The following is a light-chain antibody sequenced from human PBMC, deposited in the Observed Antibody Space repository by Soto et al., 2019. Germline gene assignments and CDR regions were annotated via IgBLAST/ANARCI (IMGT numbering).Light chain of an antibody. J-gene: IGLJ2*01. CDR3: SSYATSGTNVI. Sequence: QSALTQPASVSGSPGQSITISCTGTNSDVGAYPYVSWYQQHPGNAPKLLIYEVADRPSGVSDRFSGSKSGNTASLTISALQAEDEAVYYCSSYATSGTNVIFGGRTKVTVL. CDR1: NSDVGAYPY. V-gene: IGLV2-14*03. CDR2: EVA.